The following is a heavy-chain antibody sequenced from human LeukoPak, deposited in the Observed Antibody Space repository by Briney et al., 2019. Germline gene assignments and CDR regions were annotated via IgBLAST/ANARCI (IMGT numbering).Heavy chain of an antibody. J-gene: IGHJ4*02. V-gene: IGHV3-49*04. CDR3: TRDPPYSSSSPFDY. CDR2: IRSKAYGGTT. D-gene: IGHD6-6*01. Sequence: GGSLRLPCAVSGLTVSSNYMSWVRQAPGKGLEWVGFIRSKAYGGTTEYAASVKGRFTISRDDSKSTAYLQMNSLKTEDTAVYYCTRDPPYSSSSPFDYWGQGTLVTVSS. CDR1: GLTVSSNY.